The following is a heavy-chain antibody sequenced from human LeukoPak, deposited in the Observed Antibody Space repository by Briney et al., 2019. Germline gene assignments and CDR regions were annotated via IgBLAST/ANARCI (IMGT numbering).Heavy chain of an antibody. J-gene: IGHJ4*02. D-gene: IGHD3-22*01. CDR1: GGSISSYY. CDR3: ARDVMASYYDSSGYGDY. V-gene: IGHV4-4*07. CDR2: IYTSGST. Sequence: SETLSLTCTVSGGSISSYYWSWIRQPAGKGLEWIGRIYTSGSTNYNPSLKSRVTISVDTSKNQFSLKLSSVTAADTAVYYCARDVMASYYDSSGYGDYWGQGTLVTVSS.